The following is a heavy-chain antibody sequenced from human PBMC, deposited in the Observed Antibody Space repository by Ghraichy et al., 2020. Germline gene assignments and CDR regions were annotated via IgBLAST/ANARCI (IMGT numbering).Heavy chain of an antibody. CDR1: GFTFSSYG. CDR2: IWYDGSNK. J-gene: IGHJ4*02. D-gene: IGHD5-18*01. Sequence: GGSLRLSCAASGFTFSSYGMHWVRQAPGKGLEWVAVIWYDGSNKYYADSVKGRFTISRDNSKNTLYLQMNSLRAEDTAVYYCASGEAGDSYVEKFDYWGQGTLVTVSS. CDR3: ASGEAGDSYVEKFDY. V-gene: IGHV3-33*01.